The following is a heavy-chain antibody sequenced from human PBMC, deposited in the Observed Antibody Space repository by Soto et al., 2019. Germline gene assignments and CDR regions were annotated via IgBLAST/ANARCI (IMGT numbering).Heavy chain of an antibody. CDR2: IYYSGST. CDR3: ARGPSTYYGSGQVDY. V-gene: IGHV4-31*03. J-gene: IGHJ4*02. Sequence: QVQLQESGPGLVKPSQTLSLTCTVSGGSISSGGYYWSWIRQHPGKGLEWIGYIYYSGSTYYNPYLKSRVTISVDTPKNQFSPKLSSVTAADTAVYYCARGPSTYYGSGQVDYWGQGTLVTVSS. CDR1: GGSISSGGYY. D-gene: IGHD3-10*01.